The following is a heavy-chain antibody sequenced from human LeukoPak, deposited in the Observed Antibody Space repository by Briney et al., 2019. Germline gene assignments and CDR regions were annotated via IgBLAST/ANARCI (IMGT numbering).Heavy chain of an antibody. V-gene: IGHV4-34*01. CDR1: GGSFSGYY. CDR3: ARGLRYCSSTSCYSSFKWFDP. J-gene: IGHJ5*02. D-gene: IGHD2-2*02. Sequence: SETLSLTCAVYGGSFSGYYWSWIRQPPGKGLEWIGEINHSGSTNYNPSLKSRVTISVDTSKNQFSLKLSSVTAAGTAVYYCARGLRYCSSTSCYSSFKWFDPWGQGTLVTVSS. CDR2: INHSGST.